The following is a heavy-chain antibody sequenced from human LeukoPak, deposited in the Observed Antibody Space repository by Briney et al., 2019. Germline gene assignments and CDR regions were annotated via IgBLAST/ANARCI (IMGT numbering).Heavy chain of an antibody. CDR1: GGTFSSYA. CDR3: ARNGPRGGGWFDP. J-gene: IGHJ5*02. V-gene: IGHV1-69*13. CDR2: IIPIFGTA. Sequence: SVKVSCKASGGTFSSYAISWVRQAPGQGLEWMGGIIPIFGTANYAQKFQGRVTITADESTSTAYMELSSLRSEDTAVYYCARNGPRGGGWFDPWGQGTLVTVSS. D-gene: IGHD3-16*01.